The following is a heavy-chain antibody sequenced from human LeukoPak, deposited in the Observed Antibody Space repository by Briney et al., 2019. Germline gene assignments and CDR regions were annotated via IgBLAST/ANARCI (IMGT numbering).Heavy chain of an antibody. V-gene: IGHV3-7*04. J-gene: IGHJ4*02. Sequence: QSGGSLRLSCAASGFTFSGYWMSWVRQAPGKGLEWVANIKQDGGEKYYVDSVKGRFTISRDNAKNSLYLQMNSLRPEDTAVYYCAGRGGGNLYYFDHWGQGTLVTASS. D-gene: IGHD4-23*01. CDR1: GFTFSGYW. CDR2: IKQDGGEK. CDR3: AGRGGGNLYYFDH.